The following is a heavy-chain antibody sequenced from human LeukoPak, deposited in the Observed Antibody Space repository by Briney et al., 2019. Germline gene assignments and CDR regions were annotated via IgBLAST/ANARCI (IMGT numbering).Heavy chain of an antibody. CDR2: ISAYNGNT. CDR3: ARGGSGSYYNSDFDY. CDR1: GYTFTSYG. J-gene: IGHJ4*02. D-gene: IGHD3-10*01. Sequence: GASVKVSCKASGYTFTSYGISWVRQAPGQGLEWMGWISAYNGNTNYAQKLQGRVTIAADESTSTAYMELSSLRSEDTAVYYCARGGSGSYYNSDFDYWGQGTLVTVSS. V-gene: IGHV1-18*01.